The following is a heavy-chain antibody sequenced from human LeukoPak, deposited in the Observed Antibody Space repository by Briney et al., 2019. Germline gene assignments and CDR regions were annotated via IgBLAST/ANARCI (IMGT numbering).Heavy chain of an antibody. J-gene: IGHJ4*02. CDR1: GGSFSGYY. Sequence: SETLSLTCAVYGGSFSGYYWSWIRQPPGKGLEWIGEINHSGSTNYNPSLKSRVTISVDTSKNQFSLKLGSVTAADTAVYYCARVQVADIDYWGQGTLVTVSS. D-gene: IGHD6-19*01. V-gene: IGHV4-34*01. CDR2: INHSGST. CDR3: ARVQVADIDY.